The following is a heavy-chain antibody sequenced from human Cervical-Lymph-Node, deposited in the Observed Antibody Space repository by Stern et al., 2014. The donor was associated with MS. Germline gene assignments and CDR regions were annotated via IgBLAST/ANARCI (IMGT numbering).Heavy chain of an antibody. D-gene: IGHD2-21*01. CDR1: GGSISSGGSS. V-gene: IGHV4-30-2*01. J-gene: IGHJ3*01. CDR3: ARGGVIYTQDRNGFDV. CDR2: IYHSGST. Sequence: QVQLVESGSGQAKPSQTLSLTCAVSGGSISSGGSSWNWIRQPPGKGLEWIGFIYHSGSTYYNPSLKGRVFISGDTSKNQFALNLRSVTAADTAVYYCARGGVIYTQDRNGFDVWGQGTMVTVSS.